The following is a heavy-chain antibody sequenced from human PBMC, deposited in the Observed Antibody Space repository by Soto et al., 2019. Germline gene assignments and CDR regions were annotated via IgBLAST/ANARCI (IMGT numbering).Heavy chain of an antibody. CDR3: ARAGDYVGWFDP. CDR2: IYHSGST. CDR1: GGSISSGGYS. V-gene: IGHV4-30-2*01. Sequence: SETLSLTCAVSGGSISSGGYSWSWIRQPPGKGLEWIGYIYHSGSTYYNPSLKSRVTISVDRSKNQFSLKLSSVTAADTAVYYCARAGDYVGWFDPWGQGTLVTVSS. D-gene: IGHD4-17*01. J-gene: IGHJ5*02.